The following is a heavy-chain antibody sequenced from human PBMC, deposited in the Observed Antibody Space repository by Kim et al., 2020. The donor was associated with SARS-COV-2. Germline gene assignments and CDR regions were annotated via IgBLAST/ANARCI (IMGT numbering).Heavy chain of an antibody. V-gene: IGHV3-21*01. D-gene: IGHD3-22*01. CDR3: ARDSRYYDSSGYYRYYFDY. J-gene: IGHJ4*02. CDR2: ISSSSSYI. CDR1: GFTFSSYS. Sequence: GGSLRLSCAASGFTFSSYSMNWVRQAPGKGLEWVSSISSSSSYIYYADSVKGRFTISRDNAKNSLYLQMNSLRAEDTAVYYCARDSRYYDSSGYYRYYFDYWGQGTLVTVSS.